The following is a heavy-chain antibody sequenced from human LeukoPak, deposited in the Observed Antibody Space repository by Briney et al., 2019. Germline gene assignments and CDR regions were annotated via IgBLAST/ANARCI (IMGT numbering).Heavy chain of an antibody. Sequence: GGSLRLSCAASGFTVSSNYMSWVRQAPGKGLEWVSVIYSGGSTYNADSVKGRFTISRDNSKNTLYLQMNSLRAEDTAVYYCAREVVIAFDIWGQGTMVTVSS. CDR1: GFTVSSNY. V-gene: IGHV3-66*01. J-gene: IGHJ3*02. CDR2: IYSGGST. D-gene: IGHD3-22*01. CDR3: AREVVIAFDI.